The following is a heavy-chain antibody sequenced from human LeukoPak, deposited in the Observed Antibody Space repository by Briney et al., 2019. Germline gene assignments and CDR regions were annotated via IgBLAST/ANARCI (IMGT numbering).Heavy chain of an antibody. D-gene: IGHD1-7*01. J-gene: IGHJ4*02. V-gene: IGHV3-74*01. CDR1: GFTFSSYW. CDR3: ARDLDAGTTL. CDR2: INSDGSST. Sequence: GGSLRLSCAASGFTFSSYWMHWVRHAPRKGLVWVSRINSDGSSTSYADSVKGRFTISRDNAKNTLYLQMNSLRAEDTAVYYCARDLDAGTTLWGQGTLVTVSS.